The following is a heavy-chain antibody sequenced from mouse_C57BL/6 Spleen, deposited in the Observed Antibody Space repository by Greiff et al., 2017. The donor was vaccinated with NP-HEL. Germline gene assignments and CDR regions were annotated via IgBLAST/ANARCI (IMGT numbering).Heavy chain of an antibody. D-gene: IGHD1-1*01. J-gene: IGHJ4*01. CDR3: ARGWNYYVSQSYAMDY. CDR1: GYTFTTYP. V-gene: IGHV1-47*01. Sequence: VQLQQSGAELVKPGASVKMSCKASGYTFTTYPIEWMKQNHGKSLEWIGNFHPYNDDTKYNEKFKGKATLTVEKSSSTVYLELSRLTSDDSAVYYCARGWNYYVSQSYAMDYWGQGTSVTVSS. CDR2: FHPYNDDT.